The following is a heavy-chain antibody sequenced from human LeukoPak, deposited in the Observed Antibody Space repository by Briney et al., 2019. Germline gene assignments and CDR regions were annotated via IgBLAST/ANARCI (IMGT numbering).Heavy chain of an antibody. V-gene: IGHV4-39*07. CDR3: ARSTNPYGSGSYFDY. Sequence: SETLSLTCTVSGGSISSSSYYWGWIRQPPGKGLEWIGSIYYSGSTYYNPSLKSRVTISVDTSKNQFSLKLSSLTAADTAVYYCARSTNPYGSGSYFDYWGQGTLVTVSS. J-gene: IGHJ4*02. D-gene: IGHD3-10*01. CDR1: GGSISSSSYY. CDR2: IYYSGST.